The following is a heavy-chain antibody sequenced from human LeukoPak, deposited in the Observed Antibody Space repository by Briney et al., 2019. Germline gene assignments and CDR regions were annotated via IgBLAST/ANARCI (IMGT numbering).Heavy chain of an antibody. CDR2: ISNNGNT. CDR3: ARGKIIWSTPGGNWFDP. Sequence: SETLSLTCTVSGGSISNSDYYWGWIRQPPGKGLEWIGSISNNGNTYNNASLKSRVTISVDTSKNQFSLKLSSVTAADTAAYYCARGKIIWSTPGGNWFDPWGQGTLVTVSS. D-gene: IGHD5/OR15-5a*01. V-gene: IGHV4-39*07. J-gene: IGHJ5*02. CDR1: GGSISNSDYY.